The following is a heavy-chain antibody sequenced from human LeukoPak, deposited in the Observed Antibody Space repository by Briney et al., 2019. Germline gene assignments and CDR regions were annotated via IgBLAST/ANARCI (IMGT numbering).Heavy chain of an antibody. CDR2: IYYSGST. CDR1: GGSISSYY. CDR3: ARELGTYFDY. J-gene: IGHJ4*02. Sequence: SETLSLTCTVSGGSISSYYWSWLRQPPGKGREWSRYIYYSGSTNYNRSLKSRVTISVDTSKNQFSLKLSSVPAADTAVYYCARELGTYFDYWGQGTLVTVSS. D-gene: IGHD3/OR15-3a*01. V-gene: IGHV4-59*01.